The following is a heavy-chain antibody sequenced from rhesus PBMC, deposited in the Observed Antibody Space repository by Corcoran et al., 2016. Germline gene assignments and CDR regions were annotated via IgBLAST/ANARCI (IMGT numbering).Heavy chain of an antibody. J-gene: IGHJ5-1*01. V-gene: IGHV4S9*01. CDR1: GVSMRASSF. Sequence: QVRLQESGPGLVKSSETLSLTCAVSGVSMRASSFWNWIRQPPGKGLEGIGNIYANSVTTYNPSLKSRVTISKDTSNNQFFLKVTAVTAADTAVYYCASPFERGRFEVWGAGILVTVSS. D-gene: IGHD3-34*01. CDR2: IYANSVTT. CDR3: ASPFERGRFEV.